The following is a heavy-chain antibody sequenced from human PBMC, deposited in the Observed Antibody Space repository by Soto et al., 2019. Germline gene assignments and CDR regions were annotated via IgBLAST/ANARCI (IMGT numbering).Heavy chain of an antibody. V-gene: IGHV4-59*08. CDR2: IYSSGSS. D-gene: IGHD3-10*01. Sequence: PSETLSLTCTVSGGSIIGYYWGWIRQPPGRGLEYIGYIYSSGSSNYNPSLKSRVTMSVDTSKNQFSLNLNSVTDADTAVYYCARHYGSGSYPLDYWGRGTLVTVSS. J-gene: IGHJ4*02. CDR1: GGSIIGYY. CDR3: ARHYGSGSYPLDY.